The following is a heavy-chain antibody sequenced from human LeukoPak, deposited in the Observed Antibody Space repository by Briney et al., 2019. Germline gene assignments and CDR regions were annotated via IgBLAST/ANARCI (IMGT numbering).Heavy chain of an antibody. CDR3: ARGRGSGYPDY. J-gene: IGHJ4*02. V-gene: IGHV4-39*07. D-gene: IGHD3-22*01. CDR1: GGSISSYY. CDR2: IYYSGST. Sequence: ASETLSLTCTVSGGSISSYYWGWIRQPPGKGLEWIGSIYYSGSTYYNPSLKSRVTISVDTSKNQFSLKLSSVTAADTAVYYCARGRGSGYPDYWGQGTLVTVSS.